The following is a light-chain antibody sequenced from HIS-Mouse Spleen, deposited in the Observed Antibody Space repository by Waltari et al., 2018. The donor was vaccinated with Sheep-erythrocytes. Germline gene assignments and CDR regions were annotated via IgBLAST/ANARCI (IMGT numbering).Light chain of an antibody. V-gene: IGKV3-11*01. J-gene: IGKJ2*01. Sequence: EIVFTQPPATLSLSPGERATLPCRASQSVSSYLAWYQQKPGQAPRLLIYDASNRATGIPARFSGSGSGTDFTLTISSLEPEDFAVYYCQQRSNWYTFGQGTKLEIK. CDR1: QSVSSY. CDR2: DAS. CDR3: QQRSNWYT.